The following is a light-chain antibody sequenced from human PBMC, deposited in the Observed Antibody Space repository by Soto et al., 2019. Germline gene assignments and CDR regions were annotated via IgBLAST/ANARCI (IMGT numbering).Light chain of an antibody. J-gene: IGLJ1*01. CDR1: SSDVGGYNY. CDR2: EVS. V-gene: IGLV2-8*01. Sequence: QSVLTQPPSASGSPGQSVTISCTGTSSDVGGYNYVSWYQQHPGKAPKLMIYEVSQRPSGVPDRFSDSKSGNTASLTVSGLQAEDEADYYCTSYTIATPDVFGTGTKVTAL. CDR3: TSYTIATPDV.